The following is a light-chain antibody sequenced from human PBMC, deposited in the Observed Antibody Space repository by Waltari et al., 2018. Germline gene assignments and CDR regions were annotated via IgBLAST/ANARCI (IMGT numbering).Light chain of an antibody. CDR3: SSYAGSNNFV. Sequence: QSALTQPPSASGSPGQSVTISCTGTSGDVGAYAFVSWYQKNPGKATKLIIYEVNKRPARVPVRFSGSKSGNTVSLTVAVLQADDEAAYYCSSYAGSNNFVFGPGTEVTVL. V-gene: IGLV2-8*01. J-gene: IGLJ1*01. CDR1: SGDVGAYAF. CDR2: EVN.